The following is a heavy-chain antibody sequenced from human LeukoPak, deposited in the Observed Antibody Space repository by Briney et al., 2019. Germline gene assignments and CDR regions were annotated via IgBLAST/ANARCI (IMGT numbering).Heavy chain of an antibody. Sequence: PSETLSLTCTVSGGSISSYYWSWIRQPPGKGLEWIGYIYYSGSTNYNPSLKSRVTISVDTSKNQFSLKLSSVTAADTAVYYCARVATSSSWYPYGAFDIWGQGTMVTVSS. D-gene: IGHD6-13*01. CDR3: ARVATSSSWYPYGAFDI. V-gene: IGHV4-59*01. J-gene: IGHJ3*02. CDR1: GGSISSYY. CDR2: IYYSGST.